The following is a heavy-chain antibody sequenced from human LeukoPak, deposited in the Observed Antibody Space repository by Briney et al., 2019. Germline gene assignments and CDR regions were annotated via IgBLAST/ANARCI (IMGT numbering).Heavy chain of an antibody. CDR3: ASGSYYAFNY. CDR2: IWYDGSNK. Sequence: GRSLRLSCAASGFTFSSYGMHWVGQAPGKGLEWVAVIWYDGSNKYYADSVKGRFTISRDNSKNTLYLQMNSLRAEDTAVYYCASGSYYAFNYWGQGTLVAVSS. V-gene: IGHV3-33*01. CDR1: GFTFSSYG. D-gene: IGHD1-26*01. J-gene: IGHJ4*02.